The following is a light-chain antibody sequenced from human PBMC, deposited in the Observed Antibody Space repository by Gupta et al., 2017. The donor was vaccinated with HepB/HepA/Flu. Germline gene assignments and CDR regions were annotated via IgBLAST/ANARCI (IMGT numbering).Light chain of an antibody. CDR1: QSVSSSF. CDR3: QQYGSSPMIT. Sequence: EIVLTQSPGTLSLSPGERATLSCRASQSVSSSFLAWYQQKPGQAPRLLIHGASTRATGIPDRFSGSGSGTDFTLTISRREPEDFAVYYCQQYGSSPMITFGQGTRLEIK. CDR2: GAS. J-gene: IGKJ5*01. V-gene: IGKV3-20*01.